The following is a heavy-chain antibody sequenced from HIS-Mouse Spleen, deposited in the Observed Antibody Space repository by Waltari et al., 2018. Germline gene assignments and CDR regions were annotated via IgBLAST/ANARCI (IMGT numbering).Heavy chain of an antibody. CDR3: ARDQFSFVTMIVVVITSGAFDI. V-gene: IGHV3-30-3*01. Sequence: GFTFSSYAMHWVRQAPGKGLEWVEVISYDGSNKYYADSVKGRFTISRDNSKNTLYLQMNSLRAEDTAVYYCARDQFSFVTMIVVVITSGAFDIWGQGTMVTVSS. CDR2: ISYDGSNK. D-gene: IGHD3-22*01. CDR1: GFTFSSYA. J-gene: IGHJ3*02.